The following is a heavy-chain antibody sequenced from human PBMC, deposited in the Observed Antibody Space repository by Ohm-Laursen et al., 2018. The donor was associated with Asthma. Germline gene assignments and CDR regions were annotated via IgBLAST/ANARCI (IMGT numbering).Heavy chain of an antibody. V-gene: IGHV4-61*01. CDR2: IYSSGST. J-gene: IGHJ3*02. D-gene: IGHD2/OR15-2a*01. CDR3: ARMGDSTAFDI. Sequence: GTLSLTCTVSGGSVSSGSYYWSWIRQPPGKGLEWIGYIYSSGSTNYNPSLKSRVTISVDTSKNQFSLKLSSVTAADTAVYYCARMGDSTAFDIWGQGTMVTVSS. CDR1: GGSVSSGSYY.